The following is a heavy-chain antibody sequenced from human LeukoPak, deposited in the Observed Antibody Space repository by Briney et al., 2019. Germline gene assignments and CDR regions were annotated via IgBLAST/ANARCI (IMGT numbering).Heavy chain of an antibody. D-gene: IGHD3-22*01. Sequence: SVKVPCKASGFTFSSSTMQWVRQARGQRLEWIGWIVVGSGNTNYAQKFQERVTISRDMSTSTAYMELSSLTSEDTAVFYCAADGPADLFDGSEDPPRDAFEIWGQGIMVTVSS. J-gene: IGHJ3*02. CDR2: IVVGSGNT. CDR3: AADGPADLFDGSEDPPRDAFEI. CDR1: GFTFSSST. V-gene: IGHV1-58*02.